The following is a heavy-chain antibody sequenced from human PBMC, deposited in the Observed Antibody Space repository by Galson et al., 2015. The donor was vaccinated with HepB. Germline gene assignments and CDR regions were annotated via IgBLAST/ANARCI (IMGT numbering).Heavy chain of an antibody. Sequence: SVKVSCKASGYTFTSYYMHWVRQAPGQGLEWMGIINPSGGSTSYAQKFQGRVTMTRDTSTSTVYMELSSLRSEDTAVYYCARSTRYDFWSGPQYGMDVWGQGTTVTVSS. CDR3: ARSTRYDFWSGPQYGMDV. V-gene: IGHV1-46*01. CDR1: GYTFTSYY. J-gene: IGHJ6*02. CDR2: INPSGGST. D-gene: IGHD3-3*01.